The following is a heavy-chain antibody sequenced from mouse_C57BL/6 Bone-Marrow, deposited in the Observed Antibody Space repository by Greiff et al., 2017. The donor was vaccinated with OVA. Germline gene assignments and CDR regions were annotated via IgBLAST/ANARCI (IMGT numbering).Heavy chain of an antibody. D-gene: IGHD3-2*02. CDR2: IDPEDGET. CDR3: ALGGYGDDDY. J-gene: IGHJ2*01. CDR1: GFKIKDYD. V-gene: IGHV14-2*01. Sequence: VQLQQSGAELVKPGASVTLSCTASGFKIKDYDMHWVKQRPEQGLEWIGRIDPEDGETKYAPKFQGKATITADTSSNTAYLQLSSLTSEDTAVYYCALGGYGDDDYWGQGTTLTVSS.